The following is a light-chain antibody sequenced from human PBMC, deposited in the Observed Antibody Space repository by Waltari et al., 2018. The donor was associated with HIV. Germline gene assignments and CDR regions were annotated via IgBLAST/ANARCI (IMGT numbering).Light chain of an antibody. J-gene: IGKJ1*01. CDR2: GAT. Sequence: EIVLTQSPGTLSLSPGERATLSCSASQIVSANYIAWYQQKPGQAPRLLIHGATNRATGIPERFTGSGFETDFTLTITELEPEDFATYYCQQYGDSPRTFGQGTKVEIK. V-gene: IGKV3-20*01. CDR3: QQYGDSPRT. CDR1: QIVSANY.